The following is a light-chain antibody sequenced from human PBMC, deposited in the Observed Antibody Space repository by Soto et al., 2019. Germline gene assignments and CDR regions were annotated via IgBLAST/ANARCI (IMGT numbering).Light chain of an antibody. CDR1: ESVASNY. J-gene: IGKJ1*01. V-gene: IGKV3-20*01. Sequence: EIVLTQSPGTLSLSPGEGATLSCRASESVASNYLAWYQQRPGQAPRLLIYAASSRATGIPDRISGSGSGKDFTLTINRLEPEDFAVYYCQQSGSSPWTFGQGTKVEIK. CDR3: QQSGSSPWT. CDR2: AAS.